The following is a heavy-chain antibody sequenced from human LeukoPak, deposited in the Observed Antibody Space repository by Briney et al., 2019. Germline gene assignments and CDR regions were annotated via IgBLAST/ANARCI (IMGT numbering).Heavy chain of an antibody. CDR1: GGSFSGYY. CDR3: ARGLRGSRRYFDP. D-gene: IGHD3-16*01. Sequence: SETLSLTCAVYGGSFSGYYWSWIRQPPGKGLEWIGEINHSGSTNYNPSLKSRITISVDTSKNQFSLKLNSVTAADTAVYYCARGLRGSRRYFDPGGQGPLVTVSS. V-gene: IGHV4-34*01. J-gene: IGHJ4*02. CDR2: INHSGST.